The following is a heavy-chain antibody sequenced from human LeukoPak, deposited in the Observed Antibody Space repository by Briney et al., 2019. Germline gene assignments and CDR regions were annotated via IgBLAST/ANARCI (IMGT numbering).Heavy chain of an antibody. V-gene: IGHV4-59*08. J-gene: IGHJ4*02. CDR2: IYYSGST. CDR3: ASGGSSGWYGYFDY. D-gene: IGHD6-19*01. Sequence: SETLSLTCTVSGGSISSYYWSWIRQPPGKGLEWIGYIYYSGSTNYNPSLKSRVTISVDTSKNQFSLKLSSVTAVDTAVYYCASGGSSGWYGYFDYWGQGTLVTVSS. CDR1: GGSISSYY.